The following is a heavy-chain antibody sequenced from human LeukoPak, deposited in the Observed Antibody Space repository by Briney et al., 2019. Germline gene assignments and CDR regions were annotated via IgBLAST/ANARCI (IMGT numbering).Heavy chain of an antibody. CDR2: INPNSGGT. Sequence: GASVKVSCKASGYTFTGYYMHWVRQAPGQGLEWMGWINPNSGGTNYAQKFQGRVTMTRDTSISTAYMELSRLRSDDTAVYYCARDWAVPRYCSSTSCRDWFDPWGQGTLVTVSS. CDR3: ARDWAVPRYCSSTSCRDWFDP. V-gene: IGHV1-2*02. D-gene: IGHD2-2*01. CDR1: GYTFTGYY. J-gene: IGHJ5*02.